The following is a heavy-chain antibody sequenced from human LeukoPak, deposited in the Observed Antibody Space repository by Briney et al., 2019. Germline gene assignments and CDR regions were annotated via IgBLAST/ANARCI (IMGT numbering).Heavy chain of an antibody. V-gene: IGHV3-7*03. Sequence: GGSLRLSCAASGFPFNAYWMTWVRQAPGKGLEWVANIRQDGDTKYYVDSVKGRFTISRDNAMNSLYLQMNSLRAQDTAIYYCARSLPYGTTRYGRSDFWGQGTLVTVSS. CDR3: ARSLPYGTTRYGRSDF. CDR2: IRQDGDTK. CDR1: GFPFNAYW. D-gene: IGHD6-13*01. J-gene: IGHJ4*02.